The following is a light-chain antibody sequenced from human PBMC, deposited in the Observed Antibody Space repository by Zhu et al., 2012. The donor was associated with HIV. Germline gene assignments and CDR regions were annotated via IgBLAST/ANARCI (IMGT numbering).Light chain of an antibody. CDR2: DTS. CDR1: RSVRSF. V-gene: IGKV3-11*01. J-gene: IGKJ4*01. CDR3: QQRSNWPLT. Sequence: IVLTQSPATLSLSPGERATVSCRASRSVRSFLAWYQQKPGQAPRLLIYDTSKRAVGIPARFSGSGSETDFTLTISSLEPEDFALYYCQQRSNWPLTFGGGTKVEIK.